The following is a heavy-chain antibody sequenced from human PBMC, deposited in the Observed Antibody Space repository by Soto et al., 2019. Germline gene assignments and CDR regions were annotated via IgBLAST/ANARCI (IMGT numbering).Heavy chain of an antibody. CDR1: GGSISSYY. V-gene: IGHV4-59*01. D-gene: IGHD3-3*01. J-gene: IGHJ6*03. CDR2: IYYSGST. Sequence: SETLSLTCTVSGGSISSYYWSWIRQPPGKGLEWIGYIYYSGSTNYNPSLKSRVTISVDTSKNQFSLKLSSVTAADTAVYYCASVRFLEWKPLSYSYYYMDVWGKGTTVTVSS. CDR3: ASVRFLEWKPLSYSYYYMDV.